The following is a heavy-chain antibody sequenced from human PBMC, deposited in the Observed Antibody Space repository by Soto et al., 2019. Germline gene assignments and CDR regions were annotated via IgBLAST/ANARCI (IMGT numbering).Heavy chain of an antibody. Sequence: GGSLRLACAASGFTFSSYWMSWVRQAPGKGLEWVANIKQDGSEKYYVDSVKGRFTISRDNAKNSLYLQMNSLRAEDTAVYYCVSYGDYVVYWGQGTLVTVSS. J-gene: IGHJ4*02. D-gene: IGHD4-17*01. V-gene: IGHV3-7*01. CDR2: IKQDGSEK. CDR3: VSYGDYVVY. CDR1: GFTFSSYW.